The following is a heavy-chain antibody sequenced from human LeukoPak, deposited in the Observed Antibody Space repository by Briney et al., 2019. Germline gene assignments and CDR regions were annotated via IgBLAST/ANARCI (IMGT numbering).Heavy chain of an antibody. CDR2: IYYSGST. V-gene: IGHV4-59*01. CDR3: ARDRVEAFDI. D-gene: IGHD2-15*01. CDR1: GGSISSYY. Sequence: PSETLSLTCIVSGGSISSYYWSWIRQPPGKGLEWVGYIYYSGSTNYNPSLKSRVTISVDTSKNQFSLKLSSVTAADTAVYYCARDRVEAFDIWGQGTMVTVSS. J-gene: IGHJ3*02.